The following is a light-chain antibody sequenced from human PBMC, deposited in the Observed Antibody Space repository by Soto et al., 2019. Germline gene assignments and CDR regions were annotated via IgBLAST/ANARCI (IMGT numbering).Light chain of an antibody. Sequence: DIQMTKSPSTLSAAVGDRFTITCRASQSILSWLAWYQHKPGKAPKLLIYDASSLESGVPSRFSGSRSGTEFSLTISSLQPDDFATFYCQQYSSFSRTFGQGTKVDIK. J-gene: IGKJ1*01. CDR3: QQYSSFSRT. CDR2: DAS. CDR1: QSILSW. V-gene: IGKV1-5*01.